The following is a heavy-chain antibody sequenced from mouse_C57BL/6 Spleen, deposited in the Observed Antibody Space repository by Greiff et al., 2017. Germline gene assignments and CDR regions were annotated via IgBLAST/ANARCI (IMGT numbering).Heavy chain of an antibody. D-gene: IGHD1-1*01. Sequence: QMQLKQPGAELVKPGASVKMSCKASGYTFTSYWITWVKQRPGQGLEWIGDIYPGSGSTNYNEKFKSKATLTVDTSSSTAYMQLSSLTSEDSAVYYCARGLITTVVAGDDWGQGTTLTVSS. CDR2: IYPGSGST. CDR1: GYTFTSYW. V-gene: IGHV1-55*01. J-gene: IGHJ2*01. CDR3: ARGLITTVVAGDD.